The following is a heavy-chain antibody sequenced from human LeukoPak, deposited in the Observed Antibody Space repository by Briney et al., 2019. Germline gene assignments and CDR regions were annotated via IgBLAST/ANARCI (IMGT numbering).Heavy chain of an antibody. CDR1: GGSFSGYY. D-gene: IGHD1-1*01. CDR2: INHSGST. Sequence: SETLSLTCAVYGGSFSGYYWSWNRQPPGKGLEWIGEINHSGSTNYNPSLKSRATISVDTSKNQFSLKLSSVTAADTAVYYCARGPAGIIDYWGQGTLVTVSS. CDR3: ARGPAGIIDY. J-gene: IGHJ4*02. V-gene: IGHV4-34*01.